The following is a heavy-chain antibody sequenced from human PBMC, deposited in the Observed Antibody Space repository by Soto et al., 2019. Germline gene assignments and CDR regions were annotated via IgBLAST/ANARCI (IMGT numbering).Heavy chain of an antibody. CDR1: GFTVYGSA. CDR3: TRRHLIVGAPNYYSDMDV. Sequence: GGSTRLSCAASGFTVYGSAMHWVRQESGKGLEWVGRIRSKANSYATAYAASVKGRFTISRDDSKNTAYLQMNSLKTEDTAVYYCTRRHLIVGAPNYYSDMDVWGQGTTVTVSS. V-gene: IGHV3-73*01. D-gene: IGHD1-26*01. J-gene: IGHJ6*02. CDR2: IRSKANSYAT.